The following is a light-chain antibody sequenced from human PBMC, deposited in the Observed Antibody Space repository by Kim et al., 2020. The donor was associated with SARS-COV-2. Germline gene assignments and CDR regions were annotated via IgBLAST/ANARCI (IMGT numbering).Light chain of an antibody. CDR2: DLT. CDR3: SSWSPTTAVL. CDR1: STDIGTYNY. J-gene: IGLJ2*01. V-gene: IGLV2-14*01. Sequence: QSALTQPASVSGSPGQSITISCTGASTDIGTYNYVSWYQEVPGKAPKFIIYDLTKRPSGVSSRFSGSKSGNTASLTISGLQVEDEGYYYCSSWSPTTAVLFGGGTQLTVL.